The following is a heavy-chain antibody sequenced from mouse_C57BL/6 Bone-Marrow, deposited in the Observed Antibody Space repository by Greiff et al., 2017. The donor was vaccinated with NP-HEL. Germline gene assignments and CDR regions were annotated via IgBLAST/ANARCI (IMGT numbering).Heavy chain of an antibody. D-gene: IGHD2-3*01. CDR3: SRRWLLSWFDY. J-gene: IGHJ3*01. CDR2: ISSGGSYT. V-gene: IGHV5-6*01. CDR1: GFTFSSYG. Sequence: EVKLVESGGDLVKPGGSLKLSCAASGFTFSSYGMSWVRQTPDKRLEWVATISSGGSYTYYPDSVKGRFTISRDNAKNTLYLQMSSLKSEDTAMYYCSRRWLLSWFDYWGQGTLVTVSA.